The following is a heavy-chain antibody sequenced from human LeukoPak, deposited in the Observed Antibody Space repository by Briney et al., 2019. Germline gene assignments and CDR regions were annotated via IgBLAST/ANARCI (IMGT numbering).Heavy chain of an antibody. Sequence: SCKASGYTFTGYYMHWVRQAPGQGLEWVAVISYDGSNKYYADSVKGRFTISRDNSKNTLYLQMNSLRAEDTAVYYCARAGDYYDSSGYHPYYFDYWGQGTLVTVSS. CDR1: GYTFTGYY. CDR3: ARAGDYYDSSGYHPYYFDY. J-gene: IGHJ4*02. D-gene: IGHD3-22*01. CDR2: ISYDGSNK. V-gene: IGHV3-30*16.